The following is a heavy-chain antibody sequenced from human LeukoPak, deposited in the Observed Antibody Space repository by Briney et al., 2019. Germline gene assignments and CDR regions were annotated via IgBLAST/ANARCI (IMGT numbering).Heavy chain of an antibody. CDR1: GFSFSDYY. Sequence: PGGSLRLSCAASGFSFSDYYMSWIRQAPGKGLEWISNINSRGTTIYYADSVKGRFTISRDNAKNSLYLQMNSLRAEDTAVYYCARRAYTISSCFDYWGQGALVTVSS. V-gene: IGHV3-11*04. D-gene: IGHD6-6*01. CDR2: INSRGTTI. J-gene: IGHJ4*02. CDR3: ARRAYTISSCFDY.